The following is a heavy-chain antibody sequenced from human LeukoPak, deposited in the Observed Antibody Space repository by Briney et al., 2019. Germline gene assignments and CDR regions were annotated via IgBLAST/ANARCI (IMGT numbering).Heavy chain of an antibody. Sequence: SEILSLTCTVSGGSISSYYWSWIRQPPGKGLEWIGYIYYSGSTNYNPSLKSRVTISVDTPKNQFSLKLSSVTAADTAVYYCARQSGTGPAVGYWGREPWSPSPQ. CDR3: ARQSGTGPAVGY. CDR1: GGSISSYY. J-gene: IGHJ4*02. CDR2: IYYSGST. V-gene: IGHV4-59*08. D-gene: IGHD2-2*01.